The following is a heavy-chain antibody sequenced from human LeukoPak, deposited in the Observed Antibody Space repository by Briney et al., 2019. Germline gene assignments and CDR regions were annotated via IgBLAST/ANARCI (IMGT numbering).Heavy chain of an antibody. CDR1: GGSISTYY. Sequence: SETLSLTCTLSGGSISTYYWSWIRQPPGKGLEWIGYIYHSGSTNYNPSLKSRVTITVDTSKNQFSLKLSSVTAADTAVYYCARGGGYASPIGYWGQGALVTVSS. V-gene: IGHV4-59*01. CDR3: ARGGGYASPIGY. D-gene: IGHD5-12*01. CDR2: IYHSGST. J-gene: IGHJ4*02.